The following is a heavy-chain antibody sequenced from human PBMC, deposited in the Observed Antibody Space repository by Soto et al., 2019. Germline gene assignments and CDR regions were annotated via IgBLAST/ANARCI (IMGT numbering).Heavy chain of an antibody. J-gene: IGHJ6*02. CDR2: ISSSSSDI. V-gene: IGHV3-21*01. D-gene: IGHD2-15*01. Sequence: EVQLVESGGGLAKPGGSLRLSCAASGFTFSSYSMNWVRQAPGKGLEWVSSISSSSSDIYYADSVKGRFTISRDNAKNSVYLKMHSLRAEDTAVYYCARDGVYCSGGSCPGYYSDYGMDVWGQGTTVTVS. CDR1: GFTFSSYS. CDR3: ARDGVYCSGGSCPGYYSDYGMDV.